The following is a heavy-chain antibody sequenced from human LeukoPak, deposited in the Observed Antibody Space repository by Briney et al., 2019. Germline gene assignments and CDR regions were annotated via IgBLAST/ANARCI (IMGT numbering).Heavy chain of an antibody. CDR3: ARVKDIVATIIPLYYYMDV. V-gene: IGHV1-69*06. CDR1: GGTFSSYA. Sequence: ASVKVSCKASGGTFSSYAISWVRQAPGQGLEWMGGIIPIFGTANYAQKFQGRVTITADKSTSTAYMELSSLRSEDTAVYYCARVKDIVATIIPLYYYMDVWGKGTTVTVSS. J-gene: IGHJ6*03. CDR2: IIPIFGTA. D-gene: IGHD5-12*01.